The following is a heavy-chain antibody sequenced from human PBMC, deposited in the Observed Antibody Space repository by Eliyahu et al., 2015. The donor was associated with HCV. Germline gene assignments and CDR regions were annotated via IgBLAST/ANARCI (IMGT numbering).Heavy chain of an antibody. V-gene: IGHV4-59*01. J-gene: IGHJ5*02. Sequence: QVQLQESGPGLVKPSETLSLTCTVSGXSISSYYWSWIRQPPGKGLEWIGYIHYSGGTNSNPSLKSRVTISLDTSKNQFSLXLXSVTAADTAVYYCASGGGGIAVAGTGGWFDPWGQGTLVTVSS. CDR2: IHYSGGT. CDR3: ASGGGGIAVAGTGGWFDP. D-gene: IGHD6-19*01. CDR1: GXSISSYY.